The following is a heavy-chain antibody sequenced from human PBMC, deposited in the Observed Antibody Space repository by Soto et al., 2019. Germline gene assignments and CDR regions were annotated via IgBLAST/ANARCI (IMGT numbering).Heavy chain of an antibody. D-gene: IGHD2-15*01. CDR3: ARADTRGILETFRGRCDP. V-gene: IGHV1-8*01. CDR1: GYTFTSYY. Sequence: QVQLGQSGAEVKKPGASVKVSCKASGYTFTSYYINVVRQATGKGLEWMGWMNPNSGNTGYAQKFQGRVTMTRNTSISTAYMELSSLRSEDTAVYYCARADTRGILETFRGRCDPWGQGTLVTVSS. J-gene: IGHJ5*02. CDR2: MNPNSGNT.